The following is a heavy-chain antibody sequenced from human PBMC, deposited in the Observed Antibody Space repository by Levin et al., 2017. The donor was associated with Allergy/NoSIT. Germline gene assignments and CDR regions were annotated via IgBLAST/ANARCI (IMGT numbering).Heavy chain of an antibody. CDR3: ASRWGGVADYYYYYGMDV. CDR2: ISSSSSYI. D-gene: IGHD6-13*01. Sequence: GGSLRLSCAASGFTFSSYSMNWVRQAPGKGLEWVSSISSSSSYIYYADSVKGRFTISRDNAKNSLYLQMNSLRAEDTAVYYCASRWGGVADYYYYYGMDVWGQGTTVTVSS. J-gene: IGHJ6*02. CDR1: GFTFSSYS. V-gene: IGHV3-21*01.